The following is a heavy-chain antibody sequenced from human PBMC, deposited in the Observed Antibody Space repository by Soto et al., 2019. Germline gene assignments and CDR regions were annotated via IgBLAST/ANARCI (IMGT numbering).Heavy chain of an antibody. CDR1: GFTFSSYA. D-gene: IGHD5-18*01. Sequence: QVQLVESGGGVVQPGRSLRLSCAASGFTFSSYAMHWVRQAPGKGLEWVAVISYDGSNKYYADSVKGRFTISRDNSKNTLYLQMNSLRAEGTAVYYCARRGYSYGIDYWGQGTLVTVSS. CDR2: ISYDGSNK. V-gene: IGHV3-30-3*01. J-gene: IGHJ4*02. CDR3: ARRGYSYGIDY.